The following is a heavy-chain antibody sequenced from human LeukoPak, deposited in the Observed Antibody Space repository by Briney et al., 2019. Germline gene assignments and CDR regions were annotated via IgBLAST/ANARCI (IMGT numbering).Heavy chain of an antibody. V-gene: IGHV3-48*04. CDR3: ARDHKDWRLFDY. CDR1: GFSFSGYS. J-gene: IGHJ4*02. D-gene: IGHD3/OR15-3a*01. Sequence: GGSLRLSCAASGFSFSGYSMNWVRQAPGKGLEWLSYITPSSDTIYYADSVKGRFIISRDNAKNSLYLQMNSLRAEDTAVYYCARDHKDWRLFDYWGQGTLVTVSS. CDR2: ITPSSDTI.